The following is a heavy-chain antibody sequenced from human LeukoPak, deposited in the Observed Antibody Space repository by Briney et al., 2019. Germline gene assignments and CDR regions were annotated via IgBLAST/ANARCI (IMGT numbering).Heavy chain of an antibody. CDR3: AKDYSFSNVN. V-gene: IGHV3-7*01. CDR1: GFVFSNHW. CDR2: INERGSET. D-gene: IGHD2-15*01. Sequence: GGSLRLSCAASGFVFSNHWMTWVRQAPGKGLEWVANINERGSETYYADYVKGRFTISRDNNKKSLFLPLNSLSVEDTATYYCAKDYSFSNVNWGQGTLVTVSS. J-gene: IGHJ4*02.